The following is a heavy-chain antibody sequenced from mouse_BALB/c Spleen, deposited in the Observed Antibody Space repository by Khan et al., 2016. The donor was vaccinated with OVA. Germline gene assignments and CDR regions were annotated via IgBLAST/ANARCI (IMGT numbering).Heavy chain of an antibody. V-gene: IGHV2-9*02. CDR3: ARAFYYGAWFAY. J-gene: IGHJ3*01. CDR1: GFSVTNYG. Sequence: QVQLKQSGPGLVAPSQTLSITCTVSGFSVTNYGVHWVRPPPGKGLEWLGVIWAGGSTNRNSALMSRLSISKDDSNSQVFLTMNSLQTDDTAIYYCARAFYYGAWFAYWGQGTLVTVSA. D-gene: IGHD1-1*01. CDR2: IWAGGST.